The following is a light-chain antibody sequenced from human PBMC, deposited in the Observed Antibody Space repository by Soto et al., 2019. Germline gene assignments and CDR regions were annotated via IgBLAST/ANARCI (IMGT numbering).Light chain of an antibody. CDR2: TTN. Sequence: QSVLTQPPSASGTPGQRATISCCGSNSNIGSDIVNCYQLLPGAAPEVLINTTNQRPSGVPERFSGSKSGTSASLAISGLQSEDEDNYFCATWDGGLSGPFVFGTGTRSPS. CDR3: ATWDGGLSGPFV. J-gene: IGLJ1*01. CDR1: NSNIGSDI. V-gene: IGLV1-44*01.